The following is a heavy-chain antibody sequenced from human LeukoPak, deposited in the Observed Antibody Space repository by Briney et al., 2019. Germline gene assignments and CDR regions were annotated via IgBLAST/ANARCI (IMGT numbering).Heavy chain of an antibody. CDR3: ARDRDYGDYGFDY. D-gene: IGHD4-17*01. J-gene: IGHJ4*02. V-gene: IGHV4-59*01. Sequence: PSETLSLTCTVSGVSIRSYYWSWFRQPPGKGLEWIGYIYYSGSTNYNPSLKSRVTISVDTSKNQFSLKLSSVTAADTAVYYCARDRDYGDYGFDYWGPGTLVPGSS. CDR2: IYYSGST. CDR1: GVSIRSYY.